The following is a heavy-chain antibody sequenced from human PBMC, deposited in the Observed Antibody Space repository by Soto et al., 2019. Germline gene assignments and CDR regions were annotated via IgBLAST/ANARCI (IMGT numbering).Heavy chain of an antibody. Sequence: SLKVSCTASGGTFRSYAISWVRQAPGQGLEWMGGIIPIFGTANYAQKFQGRVTITADESTSTAYMELSSLRSEDTAVYYCARGQDSWIFYAFDVWGEVTTVTI. CDR3: ARGQDSWIFYAFDV. CDR1: GGTFRSYA. D-gene: IGHD1-26*01. V-gene: IGHV1-69*13. CDR2: IIPIFGTA. J-gene: IGHJ3*01.